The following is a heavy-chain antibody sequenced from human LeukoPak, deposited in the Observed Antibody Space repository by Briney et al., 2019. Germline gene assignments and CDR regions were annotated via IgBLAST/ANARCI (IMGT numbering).Heavy chain of an antibody. V-gene: IGHV3-7*01. D-gene: IGHD3-22*01. J-gene: IGHJ3*02. CDR3: AKDQGIVVVRSDAFDI. CDR2: IKQDGSEK. Sequence: PGGSLRLSCAASGFTFSSYWMSWVRQAPGKGLEWVANIKQDGSEKYYVDSVKGRFTISRDNAKNSLYLQMNSLRAEDTAVYYCAKDQGIVVVRSDAFDIWGQGTMVTVSS. CDR1: GFTFSSYW.